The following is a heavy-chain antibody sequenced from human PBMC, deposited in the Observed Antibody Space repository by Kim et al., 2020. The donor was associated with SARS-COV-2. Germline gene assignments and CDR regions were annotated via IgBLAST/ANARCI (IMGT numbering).Heavy chain of an antibody. CDR3: AKDLLDDSSGYYLGGDY. CDR2: ISYDGSNK. Sequence: GGSLRLSCAASGFTFSSYGMHWVRQAPGKGLEWVAVISYDGSNKYYADSVKGRFTISRDNSKNTLYLQMNSLRAEDTAVYYCAKDLLDDSSGYYLGGDYWGQGTLVTVSS. D-gene: IGHD3-22*01. J-gene: IGHJ4*02. CDR1: GFTFSSYG. V-gene: IGHV3-30*18.